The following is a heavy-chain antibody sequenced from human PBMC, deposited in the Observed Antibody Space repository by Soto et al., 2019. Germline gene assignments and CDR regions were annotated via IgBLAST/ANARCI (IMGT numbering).Heavy chain of an antibody. D-gene: IGHD3-9*01. CDR3: ALLDIFTGSHLDY. Sequence: QVTLKESGPVLVKPRETLTLTCPVSAFSLSTPSMGVSWVRQPPGKALEWLAHIFSNDEKSYSTSPSSRLTISKDASKIQVVLTITNMDPVDTATYYCALLDIFTGSHLDYWGQGTLVTVSS. J-gene: IGHJ4*02. V-gene: IGHV2-26*01. CDR1: AFSLSTPSMG. CDR2: IFSNDEK.